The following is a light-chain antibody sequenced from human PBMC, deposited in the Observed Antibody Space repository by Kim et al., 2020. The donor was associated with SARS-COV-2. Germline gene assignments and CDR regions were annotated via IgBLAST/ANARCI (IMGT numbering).Light chain of an antibody. Sequence: SFTLSCTGTSSDVGSYNLVSWYQQHPGKASKLMIYEVSKRPSGVSNRFSGSKSGNTASLTISGLQAEDEADYYCCSYAGSSTFPYVFGTGTKVTVL. CDR1: SSDVGSYNL. CDR2: EVS. V-gene: IGLV2-23*02. J-gene: IGLJ1*01. CDR3: CSYAGSSTFPYV.